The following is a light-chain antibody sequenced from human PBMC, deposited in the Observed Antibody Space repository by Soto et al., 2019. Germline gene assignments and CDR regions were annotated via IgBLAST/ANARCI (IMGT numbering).Light chain of an antibody. CDR1: PSISSS. CDR2: AAS. CDR3: QQYYSYPLT. Sequence: AIRMTQSPSSFSASTGDRVTITCRASPSISSSLAWYQQRPGKAPKLLIHAASTLQSGVPSRFSGSGSGTDFALTISYMQSEDFPTYFCQQYYSYPLTFGGGTKVDIK. V-gene: IGKV1-8*01. J-gene: IGKJ4*01.